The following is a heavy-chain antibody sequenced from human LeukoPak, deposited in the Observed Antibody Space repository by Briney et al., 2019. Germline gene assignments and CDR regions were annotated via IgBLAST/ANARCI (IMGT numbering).Heavy chain of an antibody. CDR3: ARHFGTRFEY. D-gene: IGHD3-10*01. CDR1: GGSISSFN. CDR2: IDYRGNT. Sequence: SETLSLTCTVSGGSISSFNWSWIRQAPGKGLECIGYIDYRGNTNYNPSLKSRVTISVDTSKNQFSLKLNSVTAADTAIYFCARHFGTRFEYWGQGTLVTVSS. V-gene: IGHV4-59*08. J-gene: IGHJ4*02.